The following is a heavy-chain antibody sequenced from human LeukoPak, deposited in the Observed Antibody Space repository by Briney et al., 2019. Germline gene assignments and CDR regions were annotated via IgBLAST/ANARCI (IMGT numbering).Heavy chain of an antibody. CDR2: IYYSGST. J-gene: IGHJ4*02. D-gene: IGHD3-22*01. CDR3: ARLDSSGYGYFDS. Sequence: SETLSLTCTVSGGSISSYYWNWIRQPPGKGLEWIGCIYYSGSTNYNPSLKSRVTISVDTSKNQFSLRLSSVTAADTAVYYCARLDSSGYGYFDSWGQGTLVTVSS. V-gene: IGHV4-59*01. CDR1: GGSISSYY.